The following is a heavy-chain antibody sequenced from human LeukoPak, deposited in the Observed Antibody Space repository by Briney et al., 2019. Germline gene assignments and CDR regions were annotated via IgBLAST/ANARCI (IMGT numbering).Heavy chain of an antibody. CDR1: GYSLTELS. V-gene: IGHV1-24*01. CDR3: ASRNRIAVASTPDSYYFDY. Sequence: ASVKVSCKLSGYSLTELSIHWVRQAPGKGLEWMGGFDPEYQKTIYAERFQDRVTLTEDTSTDTAYMELSRLRSDDTAVYYCASRNRIAVASTPDSYYFDYWGQGTLVTVSS. D-gene: IGHD6-19*01. J-gene: IGHJ4*02. CDR2: FDPEYQKT.